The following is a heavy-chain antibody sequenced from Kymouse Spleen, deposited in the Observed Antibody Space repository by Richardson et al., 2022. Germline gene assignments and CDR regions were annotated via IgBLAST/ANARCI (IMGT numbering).Heavy chain of an antibody. J-gene: IGHJ6*02. D-gene: IGHD1-1*01,IGHD1-20*01,IGHD1-7*01. CDR3: ARGDWNYGMDV. CDR2: IYYSGST. Sequence: QVQLQESGPGLVKPSETLSLTCTVSGGSISSYYWSWIRQPPGKGLEWIGYIYYSGSTNYNPSLKSRVTISVDTSKNQFSLKLSSVTAADTAVYYCARGDWNYGMDVWGQGTTVTVSS. V-gene: IGHV4-59*01. CDR1: GGSISSYY.